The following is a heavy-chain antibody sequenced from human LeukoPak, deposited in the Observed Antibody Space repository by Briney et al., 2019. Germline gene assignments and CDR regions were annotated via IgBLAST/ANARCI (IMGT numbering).Heavy chain of an antibody. CDR2: ISAYNGNT. J-gene: IGHJ6*02. CDR3: AREGPNSSGYRYYYGMDV. V-gene: IGHV1-18*01. Sequence: ASVKVSCKASGYTFTSYGISWVRQAPGQGLEWMGWISAYNGNTNYAQKLQGRVTMTTDTPTSTAYMELRSLRSDDTAVYYCAREGPNSSGYRYYYGMDVWGQGTTVTVSS. D-gene: IGHD3-22*01. CDR1: GYTFTSYG.